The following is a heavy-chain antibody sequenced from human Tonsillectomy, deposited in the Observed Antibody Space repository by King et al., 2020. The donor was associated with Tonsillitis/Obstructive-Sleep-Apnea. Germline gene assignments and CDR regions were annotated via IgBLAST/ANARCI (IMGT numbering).Heavy chain of an antibody. V-gene: IGHV2-70*11. CDR2: IDWDDDK. Sequence: TLKESGPALVKPTQTLTLTCTFSGFSLSTSGRCVSWIRQPPGKALVWLARIDWDDDKYYSTSLKTRLTISKDTSKNQVVLTLTNMDPVDPATYYCARILRITMVQVPYYYYYMDVWGKGTTVTVSS. CDR1: GFSLSTSGRC. J-gene: IGHJ6*03. D-gene: IGHD3-10*01. CDR3: ARILRITMVQVPYYYYYMDV.